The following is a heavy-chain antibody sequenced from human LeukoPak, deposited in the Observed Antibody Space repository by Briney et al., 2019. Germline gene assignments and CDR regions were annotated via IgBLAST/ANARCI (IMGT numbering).Heavy chain of an antibody. CDR3: ARGLRTVAGPNWFDP. CDR2: IYYSGTT. D-gene: IGHD6-19*01. J-gene: IGHJ5*02. Sequence: PSETLSLTCTVSGGSISSSPYYWGWIRQPPGKGLEWIGSIYYSGTTHYSPSLESRVTISVDTSKNQFSLKLASVTAADTAVYYCARGLRTVAGPNWFDPWGQGTLVTVSS. V-gene: IGHV4-39*07. CDR1: GGSISSSPYY.